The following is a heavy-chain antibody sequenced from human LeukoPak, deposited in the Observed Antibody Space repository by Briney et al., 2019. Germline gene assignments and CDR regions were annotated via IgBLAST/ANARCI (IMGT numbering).Heavy chain of an antibody. CDR2: ISAYNGNT. CDR3: AKGAPYHSIIWYLMVDYNFGMDV. D-gene: IGHD6-13*01. J-gene: IGHJ6*02. Sequence: GASVKLSCKASGYTFSGHGINWVRQAPGQGLEWMGWISAYNGNTEYAQKFQDRVSMTTDTSKSTAYMELRSLRSDHTALYYWAKGAPYHSIIWYLMVDYNFGMDVWGQGTKVTVCS. V-gene: IGHV1-18*01. CDR1: GYTFSGHG.